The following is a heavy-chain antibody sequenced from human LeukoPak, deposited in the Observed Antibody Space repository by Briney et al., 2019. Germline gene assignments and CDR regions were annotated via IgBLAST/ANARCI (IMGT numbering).Heavy chain of an antibody. D-gene: IGHD2-15*01. Sequence: GGSLGLSCAASGFTFDSYIMNWVRQAPGKGLEWVSSISSSSSYIYYADSVKGRFTISRDNAKNSLYLQMNSLRADDTAVYYCARDGYCSGGSCYPGYWGQGTLVTVSS. CDR2: ISSSSSYI. CDR1: GFTFDSYI. V-gene: IGHV3-21*01. CDR3: ARDGYCSGGSCYPGY. J-gene: IGHJ4*02.